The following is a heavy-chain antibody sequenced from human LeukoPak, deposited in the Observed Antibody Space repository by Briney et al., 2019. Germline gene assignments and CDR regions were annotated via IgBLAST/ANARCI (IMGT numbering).Heavy chain of an antibody. D-gene: IGHD6-19*01. CDR3: ASARGSGWYVEYYFDY. V-gene: IGHV4-59*01. CDR2: IYYSGST. CDR1: GGPISSYY. Sequence: SETLSLTCTVSGGPISSYYWSWIRQPPGKGLEWIGYIYYSGSTNYNPSLKSRVTISVDTSKNQFSLKLSSVTAADTAVYYCASARGSGWYVEYYFDYWGQGTLVTVSS. J-gene: IGHJ4*02.